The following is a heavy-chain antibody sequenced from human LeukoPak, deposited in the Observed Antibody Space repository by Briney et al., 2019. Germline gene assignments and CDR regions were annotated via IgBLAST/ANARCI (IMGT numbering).Heavy chain of an antibody. CDR3: ARDRAVGLAFDY. V-gene: IGHV1-18*01. CDR1: GYTFTSYG. Sequence: ASVKVSCKASGYTFTSYGISWVRQAPGQGLEWMGWISAYNGNTNYARKLQGRVTMTTDTSTSTAYMELRSLRSDDTAVYYCARDRAVGLAFDYWGQGTLVTVSS. J-gene: IGHJ4*02. CDR2: ISAYNGNT. D-gene: IGHD6-19*01.